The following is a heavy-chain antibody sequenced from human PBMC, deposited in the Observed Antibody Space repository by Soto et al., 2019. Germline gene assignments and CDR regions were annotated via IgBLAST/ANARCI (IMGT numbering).Heavy chain of an antibody. Sequence: EVQLVESGGGLVKPGGSLRLSCAASGFTFSNAWMSWVRQAPGKGLEWVGRIKSKTDGGTTDYAAPVKGRFTISRDDSKNTLYPQMNSMKTEDTAVYYCTTAPLRTPTRQSDSVFPDAFDIWGQGTMVTVSS. D-gene: IGHD3-9*01. CDR1: GFTFSNAW. J-gene: IGHJ3*02. V-gene: IGHV3-15*01. CDR2: IKSKTDGGTT. CDR3: TTAPLRTPTRQSDSVFPDAFDI.